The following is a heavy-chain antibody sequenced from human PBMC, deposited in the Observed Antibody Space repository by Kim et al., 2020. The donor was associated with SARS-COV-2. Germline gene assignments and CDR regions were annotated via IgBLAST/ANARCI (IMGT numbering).Heavy chain of an antibody. CDR2: INAGNGNT. V-gene: IGHV1-3*01. D-gene: IGHD3-10*01. Sequence: ASVKVSCKASGYTFTSYAMHWVRQAPGQRLEWMGWINAGNGNTKYSQKFQGRVTITRDTSASTAYMELSSLRSEDTAVYYCARAAPSMVRGVIGYYLDYWGQGTLVTVSS. J-gene: IGHJ4*02. CDR1: GYTFTSYA. CDR3: ARAAPSMVRGVIGYYLDY.